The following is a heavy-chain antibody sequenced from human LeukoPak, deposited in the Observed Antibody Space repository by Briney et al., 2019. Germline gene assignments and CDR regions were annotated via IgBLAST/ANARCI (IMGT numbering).Heavy chain of an antibody. V-gene: IGHV1-2*06. CDR1: GYTFTVYY. Sequence: ASVNVSCTASGYTFTVYYMHWVRQAPGQGLEWMGRINPSNGGTNYAQKFQGRVTMTRDTSISTVYMEPSRLTSDDTAVYYCTREGPGSDWATFDSWGQGALVTVSS. J-gene: IGHJ4*02. CDR3: TREGPGSDWATFDS. CDR2: INPSNGGT. D-gene: IGHD6-19*01.